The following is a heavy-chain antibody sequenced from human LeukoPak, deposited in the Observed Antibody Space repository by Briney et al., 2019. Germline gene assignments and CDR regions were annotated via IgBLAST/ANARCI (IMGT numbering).Heavy chain of an antibody. CDR2: TYYGSRLYN. V-gene: IGHV6-1*01. CDR3: ARQTDSWNS. D-gene: IGHD1-20*01. CDR1: GDSISSNTSS. Sequence: SQTLSLTCAISGDSISSNTSSWNWIRQSPSRGLEWLGRTYYGSRLYNDYAETVKGRITLNSDTAKNHFSLQLTSVTPEDTAVYYCARQTDSWNSWGQGTLVTVSS. J-gene: IGHJ4*02.